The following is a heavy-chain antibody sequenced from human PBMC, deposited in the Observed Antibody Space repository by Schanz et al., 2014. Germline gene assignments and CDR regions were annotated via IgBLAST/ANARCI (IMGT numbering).Heavy chain of an antibody. J-gene: IGHJ4*02. V-gene: IGHV3-30*18. CDR3: AKIGYGGLLNYYIDH. CDR1: GFTFRTYA. CDR2: ISSDETVT. Sequence: QVQLVESGGGVVQPGGSLRLSCTVSGFTFRTYAVHWVRQAPGKGLEWVAVISSDETVTYYVDSVKGRFTISRDNSKNTLYLQMSSLKTEDTAVYYCAKIGYGGLLNYYIDHWGQGTLVTVSS. D-gene: IGHD3-16*01.